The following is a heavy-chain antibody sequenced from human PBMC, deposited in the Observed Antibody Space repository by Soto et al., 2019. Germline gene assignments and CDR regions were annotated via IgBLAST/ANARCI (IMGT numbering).Heavy chain of an antibody. D-gene: IGHD6-6*01. J-gene: IGHJ6*01. Sequence: KLSVTCAVYGGSFSGYYWSWIRQPPGKGLEWIGEINHSGSTNYNPSLKSRVTISVDTSKNQFSLKLSSVTAADTDVYYCARCRAVRCYYYYYGLAFWGQGTTVTVSS. CDR1: GGSFSGYY. V-gene: IGHV4-34*01. CDR2: INHSGST. CDR3: ARCRAVRCYYYYYGLAF.